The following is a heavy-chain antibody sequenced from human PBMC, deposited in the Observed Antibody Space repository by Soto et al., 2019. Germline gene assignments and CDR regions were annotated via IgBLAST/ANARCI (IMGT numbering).Heavy chain of an antibody. V-gene: IGHV4-39*01. Sequence: SETLSLTCTVSGGPISSRSYYWGLIRQPPGKGLEWIGSIYYGGNTYYNPSLKSRVTISVDTSKNQFSLKLNSVTAGDTAVYYCARAYCGGDCYPTGAFDIWGQGTMVTVSS. J-gene: IGHJ3*02. CDR3: ARAYCGGDCYPTGAFDI. CDR1: GGPISSRSYY. D-gene: IGHD2-21*02. CDR2: IYYGGNT.